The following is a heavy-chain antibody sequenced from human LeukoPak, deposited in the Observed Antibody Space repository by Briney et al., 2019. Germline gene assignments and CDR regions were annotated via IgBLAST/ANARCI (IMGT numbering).Heavy chain of an antibody. CDR3: AKGGYSNAFDY. CDR1: GLTFRTYA. D-gene: IGHD4-11*01. Sequence: PGGSLRLSCAASGLTFRTYAMSWVRQSPGKGLEWVSAISGSGSSIHYADSVKGRFTISRDNSKNTLYLQMNSLRGEDTAAYYCAKGGYSNAFDYWAQGTLVTVSS. V-gene: IGHV3-23*01. J-gene: IGHJ4*02. CDR2: ISGSGSSI.